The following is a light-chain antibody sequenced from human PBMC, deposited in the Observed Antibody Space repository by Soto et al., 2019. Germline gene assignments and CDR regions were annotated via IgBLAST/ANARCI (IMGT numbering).Light chain of an antibody. V-gene: IGLV1-51*01. J-gene: IGLJ2*01. Sequence: QSVLTQPPSVSAAPGQKVTISCSGSTSNIGKSYVSWYQQFPGTAPKLLIYDNNKRPSGIPDRFSGSKSGTSATLGITGLQTGDEADYYCGTWDSRLSAVVFGGGTKLTVL. CDR3: GTWDSRLSAVV. CDR1: TSNIGKSY. CDR2: DNN.